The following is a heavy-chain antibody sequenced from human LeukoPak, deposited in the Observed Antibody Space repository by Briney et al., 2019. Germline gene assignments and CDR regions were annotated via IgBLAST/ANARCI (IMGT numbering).Heavy chain of an antibody. J-gene: IGHJ6*02. D-gene: IGHD3-3*01. Sequence: PGRSLRLSCAASGFTFSSYGMHWVRQAPGKGLEWVAVISYDGSNKYYADSVKGRFTISRDNSKNTLYLQMNSLRAEDTAVYYCARNYDFWSGYYRHYYGMDVWGQGTTVTVSS. CDR2: ISYDGSNK. V-gene: IGHV3-30*19. CDR1: GFTFSSYG. CDR3: ARNYDFWSGYYRHYYGMDV.